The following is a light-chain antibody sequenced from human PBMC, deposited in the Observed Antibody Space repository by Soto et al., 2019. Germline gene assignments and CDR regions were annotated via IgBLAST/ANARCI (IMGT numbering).Light chain of an antibody. V-gene: IGLV2-8*01. CDR1: SSDVGGNNY. J-gene: IGLJ2*01. CDR2: EVS. Sequence: QYALTQPPSASGSPGQSVTISCTGTSSDVGGNNYVSWYQQYPGKAPKLMIYEVSKRPSGVPDRFSGYKSGNTASLTVSGLQAENEADYYCSAYAGSNNVVFGGGTKLTVL. CDR3: SAYAGSNNVV.